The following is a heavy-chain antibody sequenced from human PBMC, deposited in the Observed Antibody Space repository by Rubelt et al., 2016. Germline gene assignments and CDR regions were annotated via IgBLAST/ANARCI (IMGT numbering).Heavy chain of an antibody. Sequence: VQLVESGGGLVQPGGSLRLSCAASGFTFSSYAMHWVRQAPGKGLEWVAVISYDGSNKYYAVAGEGRVTSSRDNSKNTLYLQMNSLRAEDTAVYYCARDEVVVVVAATPIYWGQGTLVTVSS. CDR3: ARDEVVVVVAATPIY. V-gene: IGHV3-30*04. CDR1: GFTFSSYA. D-gene: IGHD2-15*01. CDR2: ISYDGSNK. J-gene: IGHJ4*02.